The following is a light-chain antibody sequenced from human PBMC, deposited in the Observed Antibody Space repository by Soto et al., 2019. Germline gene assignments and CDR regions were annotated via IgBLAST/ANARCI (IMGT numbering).Light chain of an antibody. Sequence: EVWMTQAPDSLSVCKGVRVGRCGMASQSVSSNLAWYQQKPGQAPRLLIYGASSRATGIPVRFSGSVSGTEFTLTVLRSQSEDFAAYYCQQYYSWPLTFAQGTRLEIK. CDR1: QSVSSN. J-gene: IGKJ5*01. CDR2: GAS. CDR3: QQYYSWPLT. V-gene: IGKV3-15*01.